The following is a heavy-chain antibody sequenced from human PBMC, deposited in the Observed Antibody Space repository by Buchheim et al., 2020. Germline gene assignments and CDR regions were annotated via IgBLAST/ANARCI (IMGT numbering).Heavy chain of an antibody. CDR3: AREVPGIAAAGSYCFDY. J-gene: IGHJ4*02. V-gene: IGHV3-48*03. D-gene: IGHD6-13*01. CDR1: GFTFSSYE. Sequence: EVQLVESGGGLVQPGGSLRLSCAASGFTFSSYEMNWVRQAPGKGLEWVSYISSSGSTIYYADSVKGRFTISRDNAKNSLYLQMNSLRAEDTAVYYCAREVPGIAAAGSYCFDYWGQGTL. CDR2: ISSSGSTI.